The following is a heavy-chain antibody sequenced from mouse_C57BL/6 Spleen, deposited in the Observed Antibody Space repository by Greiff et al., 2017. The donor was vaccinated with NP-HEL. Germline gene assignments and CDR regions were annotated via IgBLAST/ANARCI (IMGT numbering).Heavy chain of an antibody. CDR2: IYPGDGDT. J-gene: IGHJ4*01. V-gene: IGHV1-80*01. CDR3: ARWGERGEAMDY. CDR1: GYEFSSYW. Sequence: RKKEGAELVKPGASVKISCKASGYEFSSYWMNWVKQRPGKGLEWIGQIYPGDGDTNYNGKFKGKATLTADKSSNTAYMQLSSLTSEDSAVSFCARWGERGEAMDYWGQGTTVTVSS.